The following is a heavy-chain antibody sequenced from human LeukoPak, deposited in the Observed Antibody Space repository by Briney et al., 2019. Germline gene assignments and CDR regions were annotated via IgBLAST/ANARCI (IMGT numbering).Heavy chain of an antibody. J-gene: IGHJ5*02. CDR1: GYTFTSYA. Sequence: ASVKVSCKASGYTFTSYAMNWVRQAPGQGLEWMGWINTNTGNPTYAQGFTGRFVFSLDTSVSTAYLQISSLKAEDTAVYYCARDRLGRDYYDSSGYFAENWFDPWGQGTLVTVSS. CDR2: INTNTGNP. D-gene: IGHD3-22*01. CDR3: ARDRLGRDYYDSSGYFAENWFDP. V-gene: IGHV7-4-1*02.